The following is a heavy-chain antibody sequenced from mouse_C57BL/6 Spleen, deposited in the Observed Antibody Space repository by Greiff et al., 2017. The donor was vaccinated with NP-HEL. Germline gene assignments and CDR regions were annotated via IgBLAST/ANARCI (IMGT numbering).Heavy chain of an antibody. Sequence: VQLQQSGAELVRPGSSVKLSCKASGYTFTSYWMHWVKQRPIQGLEWIGNIDPSDSETHYNQKFKDKATLTVDKSSSTAYMQLSSLTSEDSAVYYCARVSLGGNYDFDYWGQSTTLTVSS. V-gene: IGHV1-52*01. CDR2: IDPSDSET. J-gene: IGHJ2*01. CDR1: GYTFTSYW. D-gene: IGHD2-1*01. CDR3: ARVSLGGNYDFDY.